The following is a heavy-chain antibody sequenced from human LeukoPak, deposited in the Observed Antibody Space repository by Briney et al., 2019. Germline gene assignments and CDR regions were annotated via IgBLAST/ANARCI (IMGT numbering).Heavy chain of an antibody. D-gene: IGHD3-22*01. J-gene: IGHJ4*02. CDR1: GFTFSSYS. CDR3: ARDGDYYDSSGYYYFDY. V-gene: IGHV3-21*01. Sequence: GGSLRLSCAASGFTFSSYSMNWVRQAPGNGLEWVSSISSSSSYIYYADSVKGRFTISRDNAKNSLYLQMNSLRAEDTAVYYCARDGDYYDSSGYYYFDYWGQGTLVTVSS. CDR2: ISSSSSYI.